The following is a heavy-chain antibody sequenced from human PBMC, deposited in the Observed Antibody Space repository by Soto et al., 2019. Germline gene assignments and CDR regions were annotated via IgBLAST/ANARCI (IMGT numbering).Heavy chain of an antibody. CDR2: IYYSGST. CDR1: EGYSRSLGDY. V-gene: IGHV4-31*03. CDR3: ARGRIAAAGDGMDV. J-gene: IGHJ6*02. D-gene: IGHD6-13*01. Sequence: TQPVTYSVAEGYSRSLGDYWIWKQQHPGKGLEWIWYIYYSGSTYYNPSLKSRVTISVDTSKNQFSLKLSSVTAADTAVYYCARGRIAAAGDGMDVWGQGTTVTVSS.